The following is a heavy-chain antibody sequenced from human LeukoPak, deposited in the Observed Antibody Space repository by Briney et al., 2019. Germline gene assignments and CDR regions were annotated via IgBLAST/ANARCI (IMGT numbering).Heavy chain of an antibody. CDR1: GFTFSTYG. CDR3: ARDGYSLLNY. V-gene: IGHV3-30*03. CDR2: ISYDGSNK. Sequence: GGSLRLSCAASGFTFSTYGMHWVRQAPGKGLEWVAVISYDGSNKYYADSVKGRFTISRDNSKNTLYLQMNSLRAEDTAVYYCARDGYSLLNYWGQGTLVTVSS. D-gene: IGHD5-18*01. J-gene: IGHJ4*02.